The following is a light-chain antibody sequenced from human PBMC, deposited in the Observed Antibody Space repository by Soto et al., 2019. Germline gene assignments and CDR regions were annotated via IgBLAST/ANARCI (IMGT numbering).Light chain of an antibody. V-gene: IGKV3-20*01. Sequence: EIVLTQSPGTLSLSPGERATRSCRASQSVSSSYLAWYQQKPGQAPRLLIYDASSRATGIPDRFSGSGSGTDFTLTIRRLEPEYFAVYYCQQYGSSTGYTFGQGTKLEIK. CDR1: QSVSSSY. CDR2: DAS. J-gene: IGKJ2*01. CDR3: QQYGSSTGYT.